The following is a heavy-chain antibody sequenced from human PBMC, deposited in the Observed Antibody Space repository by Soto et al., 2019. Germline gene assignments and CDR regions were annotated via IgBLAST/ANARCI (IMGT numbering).Heavy chain of an antibody. Sequence: SQTLSLTCGISGDSVSSYSAAWNWIRQSPSRGLEWLGRTYFRSKWYNDYALSVKGRITINPDTSKNQFSLQLNSVTPEDTAVYFCSRDPVQVERQYSMDEWGQGTTVTVSS. J-gene: IGHJ6*02. CDR3: SRDPVQVERQYSMDE. V-gene: IGHV6-1*01. D-gene: IGHD1-1*01. CDR2: TYFRSKWYN. CDR1: GDSVSSYSAA.